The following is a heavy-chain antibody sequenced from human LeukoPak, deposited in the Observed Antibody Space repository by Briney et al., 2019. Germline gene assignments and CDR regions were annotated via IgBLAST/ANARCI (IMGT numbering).Heavy chain of an antibody. CDR3: VGEGYYDSSGYLGVFDY. V-gene: IGHV3-48*03. D-gene: IGHD3-22*01. CDR2: ISSSGSTI. J-gene: IGHJ4*02. Sequence: GGSLRLSCAASGFTFSSYEMNWARQAPGKGLEWVSYISSSGSTIYYADSVKGRFTISRDNAKNSMYLQMSSLRAEDTAVYYCVGEGYYDSSGYLGVFDYWGQGTLVTVSS. CDR1: GFTFSSYE.